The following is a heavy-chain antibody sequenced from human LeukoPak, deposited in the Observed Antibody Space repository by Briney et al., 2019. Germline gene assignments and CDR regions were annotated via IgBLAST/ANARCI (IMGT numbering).Heavy chain of an antibody. J-gene: IGHJ4*02. CDR1: GGSISSGGYY. V-gene: IGHV4-31*03. CDR3: ARVRYYYDSSGSSGYFDY. Sequence: PSETLSLTCTVSGGSISSGGYYWSWIRQHPGKGLEWIGYIYYSGSTYYNPSLKSRVTISVDTSKNQFSLKLSSVTAADTAVYYCARVRYYYDSSGSSGYFDYWGQGTLVTVSS. D-gene: IGHD3-22*01. CDR2: IYYSGST.